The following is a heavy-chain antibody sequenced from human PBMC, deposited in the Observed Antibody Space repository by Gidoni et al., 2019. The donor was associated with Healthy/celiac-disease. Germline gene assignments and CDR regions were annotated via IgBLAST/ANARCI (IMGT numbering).Heavy chain of an antibody. V-gene: IGHV1-69*01. J-gene: IGHJ5*02. CDR3: ARDGLAAADLNWFDP. CDR1: GGTFSSYA. D-gene: IGHD6-13*01. CDR2: IIPIFGTA. Sequence: QVHLVQSGAEVKKPGSSVKVSCKASGGTFSSYAISWVRQAPGQGLEWMGGIIPIFGTANYAQKVQGRVTITADESTSTAYMELSSLRSEDTAVYYCARDGLAAADLNWFDPWGQGTLVTVSS.